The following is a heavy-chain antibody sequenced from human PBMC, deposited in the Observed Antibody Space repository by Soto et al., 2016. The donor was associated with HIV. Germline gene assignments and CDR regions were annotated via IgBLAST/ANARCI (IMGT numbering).Heavy chain of an antibody. CDR1: GFTFSSYA. CDR2: ISYDGSNK. D-gene: IGHD4-17*01. Sequence: VQLVESGGGVVQPGRSLRLSCAASGFTFSSYAMHWVRQAPGKGLEWVAVISYDGSNKYYADSVKGRFTISRDNSKNTLYLQMNSLRAEDTAVYYCARDGTTEYYYYGMDVWGQGDHGSPSP. CDR3: ARDGTTEYYYYGMDV. V-gene: IGHV3-30*04. J-gene: IGHJ6*02.